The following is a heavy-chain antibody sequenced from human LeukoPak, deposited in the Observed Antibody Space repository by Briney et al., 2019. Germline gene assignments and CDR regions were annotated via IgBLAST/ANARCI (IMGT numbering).Heavy chain of an antibody. Sequence: ASVKVSCKASGYTFTSYGISWVRQAPGQGLEWMGWISAYNGNTNYAQKLQGRVTMTTDTSTSTAYMELRSLRSDDTAVYYCARGRTYYDILTGYGGDPPHWFDPWGQGTLVTVSS. J-gene: IGHJ5*02. CDR1: GYTFTSYG. CDR2: ISAYNGNT. V-gene: IGHV1-18*01. CDR3: ARGRTYYDILTGYGGDPPHWFDP. D-gene: IGHD3-9*01.